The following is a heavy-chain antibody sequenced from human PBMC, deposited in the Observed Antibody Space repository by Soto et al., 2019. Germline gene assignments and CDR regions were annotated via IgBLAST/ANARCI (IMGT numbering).Heavy chain of an antibody. Sequence: QVQLKESGPGLVKLSETLSLTCSVSGDSITTYLWSGVRQPPGKGLEWIGYFHHSGLTDCNPSLKSRVTISGDNFKNQFFLKLSSVTAADTAMYYCARYFCPNGICSFFDYWGQGILVTVS. CDR3: ARYFCPNGICSFFDY. CDR2: FHHSGLT. V-gene: IGHV4-59*08. D-gene: IGHD2-8*01. CDR1: GDSITTYL. J-gene: IGHJ4*02.